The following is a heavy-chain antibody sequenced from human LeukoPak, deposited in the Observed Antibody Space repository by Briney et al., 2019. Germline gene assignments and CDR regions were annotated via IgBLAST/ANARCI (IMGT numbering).Heavy chain of an antibody. CDR2: ISSNGGST. J-gene: IGHJ4*02. D-gene: IGHD1-1*01. CDR3: ARGVRSTPPDY. Sequence: LGGSLRLSCAASGFTFSSYAMHWVRQAPGKGLEYVSAISSNGGSTYYANSVKGRFTISRDNSKNTLYLQMGSLRAEDMAVYYCARGVRSTPPDYWGQGTLVTVSS. V-gene: IGHV3-64*01. CDR1: GFTFSSYA.